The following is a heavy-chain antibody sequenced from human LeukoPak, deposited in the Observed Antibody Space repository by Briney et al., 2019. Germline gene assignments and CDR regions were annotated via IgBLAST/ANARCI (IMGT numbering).Heavy chain of an antibody. CDR1: GGSFSGYY. CDR2: INHSGST. J-gene: IGHJ5*02. V-gene: IGHV4-34*01. D-gene: IGHD3-10*01. CDR3: ARSQDPPPPITMVRGVIMFDP. Sequence: SETLSLTCAVYGGSFSGYYWSWIRQPPGKGLEWIGEINHSGSTNYNPSLKSRVTISVDTSMNQFSLKLSSVTAADTAVYYCARSQDPPPPITMVRGVIMFDPWGQGTLVTVSS.